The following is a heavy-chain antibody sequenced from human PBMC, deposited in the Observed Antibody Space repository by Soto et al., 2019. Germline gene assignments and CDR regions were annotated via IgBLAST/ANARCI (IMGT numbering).Heavy chain of an antibody. Sequence: SVKVSCKASGGTFSSYAISWVRQAPGQGLEWMGGIIPIFGTANYAQKFQGRVTITADESTSTAYMELSSLRSEDTAVYYCARVASYPKAADWPQQQSDCSSTSFYAVWLAIYYYYGMDVWGQGTTVTVSS. CDR2: IIPIFGTA. CDR3: ARVASYPKAADWPQQQSDCSSTSFYAVWLAIYYYYGMDV. V-gene: IGHV1-69*13. D-gene: IGHD2-2*01. CDR1: GGTFSSYA. J-gene: IGHJ6*02.